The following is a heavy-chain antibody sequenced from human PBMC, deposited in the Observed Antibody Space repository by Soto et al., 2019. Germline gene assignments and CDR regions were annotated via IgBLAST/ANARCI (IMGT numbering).Heavy chain of an antibody. D-gene: IGHD2-2*01. CDR3: ARECNIVVVPAAKPVDY. Sequence: PSETLSLTCTVSGGSISSSYWTWIRQPPGKGLEWIGSGHYSGSTTYNPSLKSRVTISLDTSKNQFSVKLSSVTAADTAVYYCARECNIVVVPAAKPVDYWGQGTLVTVSS. CDR1: GGSISSSY. V-gene: IGHV4-59*12. J-gene: IGHJ4*02. CDR2: GHYSGST.